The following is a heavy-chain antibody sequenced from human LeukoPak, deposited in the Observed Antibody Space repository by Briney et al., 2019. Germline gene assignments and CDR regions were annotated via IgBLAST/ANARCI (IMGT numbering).Heavy chain of an antibody. V-gene: IGHV1-18*04. J-gene: IGHJ1*01. CDR3: AKGEQWLIEGRRREYFQY. CDR2: INTYNGNT. CDR1: GYTFSTYG. Sequence: ASVKVSCKSSGYTFSTYGISWVRQAPGRGLEWMGWINTYNGNTKYTQKFQGRVTMTTDTSTSTAYMELRSLRSDDTAVYYCAKGEQWLIEGRRREYFQYWGQGTPVTVSS. D-gene: IGHD6-19*01.